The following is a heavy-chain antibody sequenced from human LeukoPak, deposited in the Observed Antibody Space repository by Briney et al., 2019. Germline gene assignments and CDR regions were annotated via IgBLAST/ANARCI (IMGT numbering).Heavy chain of an antibody. Sequence: PGGSLRLSCAASGFTFSSYAMHWVRQAPGKGLEWVAVISYDGSNKYYADSVKGRFTISRDNSKNTLYLQMNSLRAEDTAVYYCAVEDSDYWGQGTLVTVSS. CDR1: GFTFSSYA. J-gene: IGHJ4*02. CDR2: ISYDGSNK. V-gene: IGHV3-30*04. CDR3: AVEDSDY.